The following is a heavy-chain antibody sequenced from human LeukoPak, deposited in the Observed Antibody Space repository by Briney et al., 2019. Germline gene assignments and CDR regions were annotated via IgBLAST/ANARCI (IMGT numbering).Heavy chain of an antibody. CDR1: GYTFTGYY. Sequence: ASVKVSCKASGYTFTGYYMHWVRQAPGQGLEWMGWINTNIGNPTYAQGFTGRFVFSLDTSVSTAYLQISSLKAEDTAVYYCARGSSTPRGWFDPWGQGTLVTVSS. CDR2: INTNIGNP. CDR3: ARGSSTPRGWFDP. J-gene: IGHJ5*02. V-gene: IGHV7-4-1*02. D-gene: IGHD6-13*01.